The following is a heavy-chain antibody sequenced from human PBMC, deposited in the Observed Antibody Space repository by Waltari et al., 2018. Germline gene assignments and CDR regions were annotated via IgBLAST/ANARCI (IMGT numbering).Heavy chain of an antibody. D-gene: IGHD3-22*01. CDR1: GGSIRSGGYS. J-gene: IGHJ5*02. V-gene: IGHV4-30-2*01. CDR2: IYHSGST. CDR3: ARARDSSLYWFDP. Sequence: QLQLQESGSGLVKPSQTLSLTCAVPGGSIRSGGYSWRWFRQPPGKGLEWIGYIYHSGSTYYNPSLKSRVTISVDRSKNQFSLKLSSVTAADTAVYYCARARDSSLYWFDPWGQGTLVTVSS.